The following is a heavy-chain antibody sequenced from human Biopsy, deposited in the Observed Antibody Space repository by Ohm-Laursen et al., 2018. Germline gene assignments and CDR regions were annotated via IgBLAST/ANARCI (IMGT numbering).Heavy chain of an antibody. V-gene: IGHV1-69*06. CDR3: ATKWTGYFHH. CDR1: SASVINYG. CDR2: NIPILGTG. J-gene: IGHJ1*01. Sequence: SETLVRQLPSASVINYGVNSARQHPGQCLGWLRGNIPILGTGNYAQKFQDRVTVAADTSTSPATMTLRSQRSDDTAVYYCATKWTGYFHHWGQGTLVIVSS. D-gene: IGHD2-8*01.